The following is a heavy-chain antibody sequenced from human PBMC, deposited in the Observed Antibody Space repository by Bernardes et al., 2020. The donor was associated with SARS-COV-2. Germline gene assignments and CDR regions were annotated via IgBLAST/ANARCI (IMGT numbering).Heavy chain of an antibody. D-gene: IGHD6-6*01. CDR1: GFTFSDYY. CDR2: ISNVVGRYT. CDR3: ARESRYSSSSFILDY. V-gene: IGHV3-11*06. J-gene: IGHJ4*02. Sequence: WGSLRLSCAASGFTFSDYYMNWIRQAPGKGLEWVSYISNVVGRYTNYADSVKGRFTISRDVAKNSLYLQMNSLRAEDTAVYYCARESRYSSSSFILDYWGQGTLVTVSS.